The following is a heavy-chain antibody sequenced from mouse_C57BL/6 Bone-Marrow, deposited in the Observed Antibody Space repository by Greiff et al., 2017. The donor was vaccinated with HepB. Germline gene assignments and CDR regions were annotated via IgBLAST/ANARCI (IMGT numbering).Heavy chain of an antibody. V-gene: IGHV5-17*01. CDR2: ISSGSSTI. CDR3: ARRTLGRFDY. CDR1: GFTFSDYG. J-gene: IGHJ2*01. D-gene: IGHD4-1*01. Sequence: VQLKESGGGLVKPGGSLKLSCAASGFTFSDYGMHWVRQAPEKGLEWVAYISSGSSTIYYADTVKGRFTISRDNAKNTLFLQMTSLRSEDTAMYYCARRTLGRFDYWGQGTTLTVSS.